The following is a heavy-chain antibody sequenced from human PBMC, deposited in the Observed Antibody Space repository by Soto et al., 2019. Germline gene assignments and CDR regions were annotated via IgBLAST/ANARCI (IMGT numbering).Heavy chain of an antibody. J-gene: IGHJ6*02. D-gene: IGHD3-3*01. V-gene: IGHV4-39*01. Sequence: SETLSLTCTVSGGSISSSSYYWGWIRQPPGKGLEWIGSIYYSGSTYYTPSLKSRVTISVHTSKNQFSLKLSSVTAADTAVYYCTLRFLEWLPNYGMDVWGQGTTVTVSS. CDR2: IYYSGST. CDR1: GGSISSSSYY. CDR3: TLRFLEWLPNYGMDV.